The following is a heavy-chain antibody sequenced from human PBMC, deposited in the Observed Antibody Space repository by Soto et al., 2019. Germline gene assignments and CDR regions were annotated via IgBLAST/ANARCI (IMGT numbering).Heavy chain of an antibody. CDR1: GFSFTSYA. Sequence: EVQLLESGGGLVQPGGSLRLSCAASGFSFTSYAMAWVRQAPGEGLEWVSTITFSGGDTYYADSVKGRFTISRDNSRNTVYLQMNSLRAEDTAAYYCAKVGFGDLDHWGLATRVTVSS. CDR2: ITFSGGDT. D-gene: IGHD3-10*01. CDR3: AKVGFGDLDH. V-gene: IGHV3-23*01. J-gene: IGHJ4*02.